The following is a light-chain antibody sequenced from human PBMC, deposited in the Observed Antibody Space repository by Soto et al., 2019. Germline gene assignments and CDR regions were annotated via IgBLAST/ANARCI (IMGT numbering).Light chain of an antibody. CDR2: GNN. Sequence: QSVLTQPPSVSGAPGQRVTISCTGSSSNIGAGYDVHWYQQLPGTAPKLLIYGNNNRPSGVPDRFSGSKSGTSASLAVTGLLADDEADYYCQSYATGLSVLVVFGTGTELTVL. J-gene: IGLJ1*01. CDR1: SSNIGAGYD. V-gene: IGLV1-40*01. CDR3: QSYATGLSVLVV.